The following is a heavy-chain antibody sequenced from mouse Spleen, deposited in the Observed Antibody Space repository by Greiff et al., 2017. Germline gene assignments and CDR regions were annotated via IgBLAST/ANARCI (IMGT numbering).Heavy chain of an antibody. CDR3: ARFYYGNYGFAY. CDR2: INPNNGGT. J-gene: IGHJ3*01. CDR1: GYTFTDYY. Sequence: EVQLQESGPELVKPGASVKISCKASGYTFTDYYMNWVKQSHGKSLEWIGDINPNNGGTSYNQKFKGKATLTVDKSSSTAYMELRSLTSEDSAVYYCARFYYGNYGFAYWGQGTLVTVSA. V-gene: IGHV1-26*01. D-gene: IGHD2-1*01.